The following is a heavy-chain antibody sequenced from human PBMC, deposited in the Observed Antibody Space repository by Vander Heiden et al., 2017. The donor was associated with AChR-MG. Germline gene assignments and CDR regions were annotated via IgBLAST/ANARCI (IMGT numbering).Heavy chain of an antibody. D-gene: IGHD3-22*01. Sequence: QVQLQESGPGLVKPSETLSLTCTVSGGSVSSGSYYWSWIRQPPGKGLEWIGYIYYSGSTNYNPSLKSRVTISVDTSKNQFSLKLSSVTAADTAVYYCASNMYYYDSSGYYPNDYWGQGTLVTVSS. CDR1: GGSVSSGSYY. CDR2: IYYSGST. V-gene: IGHV4-61*01. CDR3: ASNMYYYDSSGYYPNDY. J-gene: IGHJ4*02.